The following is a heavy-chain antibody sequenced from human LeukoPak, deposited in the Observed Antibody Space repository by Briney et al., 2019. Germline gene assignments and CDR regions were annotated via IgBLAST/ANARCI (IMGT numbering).Heavy chain of an antibody. CDR1: GFTFSSYA. D-gene: IGHD6-19*01. V-gene: IGHV3-23*01. J-gene: IGHJ6*03. CDR2: ISGSGGST. CDR3: AKEGSGWYPEHSEGYYYYYYMDV. Sequence: PGGSLRLSCAASGFTFSSYAMSWVRQAPGKGLEWVSAISGSGGSTYYADSVKGRFTISRDNSKNTLYLQMNSLRAEDTAVYYCAKEGSGWYPEHSEGYYYYYYMDVWGKGTTVTVSS.